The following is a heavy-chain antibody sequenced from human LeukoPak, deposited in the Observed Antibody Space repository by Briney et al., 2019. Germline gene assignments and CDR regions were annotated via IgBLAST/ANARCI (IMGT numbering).Heavy chain of an antibody. Sequence: ASVKVSCKASGYTFTNYDINWLRQATGQGLEWMAWMTPNSGNTGHEQKFQGRVTMTTDTSTSTAYMELRSLRSDDTAVYYCARDLDDSSAQLDYWGQGTLVTVSS. CDR2: MTPNSGNT. V-gene: IGHV1-8*01. CDR1: GYTFTNYD. CDR3: ARDLDDSSAQLDY. J-gene: IGHJ4*02. D-gene: IGHD3-22*01.